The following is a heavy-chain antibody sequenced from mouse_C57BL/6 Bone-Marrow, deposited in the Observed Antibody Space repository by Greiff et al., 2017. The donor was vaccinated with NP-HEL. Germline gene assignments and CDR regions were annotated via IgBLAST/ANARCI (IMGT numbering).Heavy chain of an antibody. D-gene: IGHD2-1*01. CDR2: IWSGGST. CDR1: FFSLTSSC. J-gene: IGHJ2*01. V-gene: IGHV2-2*01. Sequence: VPLQASVPGLLPPSHSLSLPFPFSFFSLTSSCVHWVLQSPGKGLEWLGVIWSGGSTDYHAAFISRLSISKDNSKSQVFFKMNSLQADDTAIYYCARVYYGNFDYWGQGTTLTVSS. CDR3: ARVYYGNFDY.